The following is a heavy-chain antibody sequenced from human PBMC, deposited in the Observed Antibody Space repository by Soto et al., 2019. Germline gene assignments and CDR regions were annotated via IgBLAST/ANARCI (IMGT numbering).Heavy chain of an antibody. CDR3: AKDRGDTVTTPPI. CDR1: GFTFSSYA. D-gene: IGHD4-17*01. V-gene: IGHV3-23*01. Sequence: EVQLLESGGGLVQPGGSLRLSCAASGFTFSSYAMSWVRQAPGKGLEWVSAISGSGGSTYYADSVKGRFTISRDNSKNTLYLQMNSLRAEDTAVYDCAKDRGDTVTTPPIWGQGTLVTVSS. CDR2: ISGSGGST. J-gene: IGHJ4*02.